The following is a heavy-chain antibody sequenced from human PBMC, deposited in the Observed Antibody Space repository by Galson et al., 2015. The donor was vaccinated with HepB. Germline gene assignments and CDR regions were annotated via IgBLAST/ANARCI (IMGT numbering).Heavy chain of an antibody. V-gene: IGHV3-15*01. CDR1: GFPFNNAW. Sequence: SLRLSCAASGFPFNNAWMTWVRQAPGMGLEWVGRIKSKTDGETTDYAAPVKAGFTISRDDSKNRLHLQMNSLKTEDTAVYYCTTDVYYSTYWSWLDPWGQGTLVTVSS. CDR2: IKSKTDGETT. CDR3: TTDVYYSTYWSWLDP. D-gene: IGHD2-8*02. J-gene: IGHJ5*02.